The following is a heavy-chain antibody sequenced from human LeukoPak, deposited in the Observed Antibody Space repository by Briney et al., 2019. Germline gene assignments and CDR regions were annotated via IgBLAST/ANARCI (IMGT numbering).Heavy chain of an antibody. V-gene: IGHV1-2*02. CDR3: AREEGVGCSSTSCYSGSIDY. CDR2: INPNSGGT. Sequence: ASVKVSCKASGYTFTCYYMHWVRQAPGQGREWMGWINPNSGGTNYAQKFQGRVTMTRDTSISTAYMELSRLRSDDTAVYYCAREEGVGCSSTSCYSGSIDYWGQGTLVTVSS. CDR1: GYTFTCYY. J-gene: IGHJ4*02. D-gene: IGHD2-2*01.